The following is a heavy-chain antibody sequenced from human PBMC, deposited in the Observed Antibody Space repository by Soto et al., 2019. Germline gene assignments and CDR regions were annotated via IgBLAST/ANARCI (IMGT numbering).Heavy chain of an antibody. Sequence: QVQLQESGPGLVKPSQTLSLTCTVSGGSISSGGYYWSWIRQHPGKGLEWIGYIYYSGSTYYNPSLKSRVTISVDTSKNQFSLKLSSVTAADTAVYYCARYSYDSSGYYQSYWYFDLWGRGTLVTVSS. V-gene: IGHV4-31*03. CDR3: ARYSYDSSGYYQSYWYFDL. J-gene: IGHJ2*01. D-gene: IGHD3-22*01. CDR2: IYYSGST. CDR1: GGSISSGGYY.